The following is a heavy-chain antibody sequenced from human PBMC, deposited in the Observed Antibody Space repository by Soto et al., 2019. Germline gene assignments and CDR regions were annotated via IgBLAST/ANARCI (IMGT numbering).Heavy chain of an antibody. CDR1: GGSVSSHY. CDR3: ARELKPYNSGWYFTLS. D-gene: IGHD6-19*01. Sequence: PSETLSLTCSVSGGSVSSHYGSWVRQPAGKGLEWIGRIYISGNTKYNPSFKSRVTMSVDTSKNQVSLRLSSVTAADTAVYYCARELKPYNSGWYFTLSWSQGTQVTVSS. V-gene: IGHV4-4*07. J-gene: IGHJ5*02. CDR2: IYISGNT.